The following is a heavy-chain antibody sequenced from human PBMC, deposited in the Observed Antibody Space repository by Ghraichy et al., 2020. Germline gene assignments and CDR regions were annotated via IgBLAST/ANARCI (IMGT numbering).Heavy chain of an antibody. D-gene: IGHD6-19*01. CDR1: GFTFSSYS. J-gene: IGHJ5*02. CDR2: ISSSSSTI. CDR3: AREQWLVFENWFDP. Sequence: GSLRLSCAASGFTFSSYSMNWVRQAPGKGLEWVLYISSSSSTIYYADSVKGRFTISRDNAKNSLYLQMNSLRDEDTAVYYCAREQWLVFENWFDPWGQGTLVTVSS. V-gene: IGHV3-48*02.